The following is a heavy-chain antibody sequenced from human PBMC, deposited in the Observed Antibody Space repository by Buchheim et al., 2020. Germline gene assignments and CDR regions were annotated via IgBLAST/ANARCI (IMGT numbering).Heavy chain of an antibody. J-gene: IGHJ4*02. V-gene: IGHV4-34*01. CDR3: ATGDHDYSNY. D-gene: IGHD4-11*01. CDR2: INHRGST. CDR1: GGSFSGYY. Sequence: QVQLQQWGAGLLKPSETLSLTCAVYGGSFSGYYWSWIRQPPGKGLEWIGEINHRGSTNYNPSLKSRVTISVDTSKTQFSLNLSSVTAADTTVYYCATGDHDYSNYWGQGTL.